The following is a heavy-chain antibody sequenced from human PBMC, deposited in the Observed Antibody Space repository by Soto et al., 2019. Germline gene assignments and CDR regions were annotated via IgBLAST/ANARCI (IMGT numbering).Heavy chain of an antibody. CDR3: ASEIAATKVTSLDY. CDR1: GYTFTRCA. D-gene: IGHD4-17*01. V-gene: IGHV1-3*01. J-gene: IGHJ4*02. Sequence: VQLVQSGAEGKKPGASVQVSCKASGYTFTRCAMHWVRQAPGQRREWMGWINDGNGATKYSQKLQGKVTMNRDTSETTAYIDLSSLTFEDTAVYYCASEIAATKVTSLDYWCQGTLVTVSS. CDR2: INDGNGAT.